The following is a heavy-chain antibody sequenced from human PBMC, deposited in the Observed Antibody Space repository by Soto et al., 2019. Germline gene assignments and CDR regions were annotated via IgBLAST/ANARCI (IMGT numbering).Heavy chain of an antibody. CDR1: GFTFSSYG. CDR2: ISYDGSNK. CDR3: AKGCREGGRKLDY. Sequence: LRLSCAASGFTFSSYGMHWVRQAPGKGLEWVAVISYDGSNKYYADSVKGRFTISRDNSKNTLYLQMNSLRAEDTAVYYCAKGCREGGRKLDYWGQGTLVTVSS. J-gene: IGHJ4*02. D-gene: IGHD2-15*01. V-gene: IGHV3-30*18.